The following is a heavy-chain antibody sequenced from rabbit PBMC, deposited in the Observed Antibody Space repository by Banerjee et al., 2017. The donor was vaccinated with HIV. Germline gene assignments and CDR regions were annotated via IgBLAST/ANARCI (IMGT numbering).Heavy chain of an antibody. Sequence: QEQLEESGGDLVKPEGSLTLTCTASGFSFSSGYDMCWVRQAPGKGLEWIACIYFGSSDSTYYASWAKGRFTISKTSSTTVTLQMTSLTAADTATYFCARDPYGGSSYSPLWGPGTLVTVS. D-gene: IGHD8-1*01. CDR2: IYFGSSDST. CDR3: ARDPYGGSSYSPL. CDR1: GFSFSSGYD. J-gene: IGHJ4*01. V-gene: IGHV1S45*01.